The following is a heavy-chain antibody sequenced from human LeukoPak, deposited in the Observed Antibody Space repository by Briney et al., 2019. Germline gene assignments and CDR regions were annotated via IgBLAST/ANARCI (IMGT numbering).Heavy chain of an antibody. V-gene: IGHV1-2*02. J-gene: IGHJ4*02. CDR3: GRKSASRKTSEFDY. CDR1: GYTFTDYY. Sequence: ASVKVSCKASGYTFTDYYMNWVRQAPGQGLEWMGWVHPNSGGTNYAQKFQGRVTMTRDTSISTAYMELSRLTFDDTAVYYCGRKSASRKTSEFDYWGQGTLVTVSS. D-gene: IGHD2-2*01. CDR2: VHPNSGGT.